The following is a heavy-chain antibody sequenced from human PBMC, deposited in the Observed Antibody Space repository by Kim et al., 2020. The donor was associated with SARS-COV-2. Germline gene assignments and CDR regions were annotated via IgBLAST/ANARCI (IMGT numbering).Heavy chain of an antibody. V-gene: IGHV1-8*01. J-gene: IGHJ4*02. Sequence: GYAQKFQGRVTMTRNTSLSSAYMELSSLRSEDTAVYYCARVGYGSGSYDYWGQGTLVTVSS. D-gene: IGHD3-10*01. CDR3: ARVGYGSGSYDY.